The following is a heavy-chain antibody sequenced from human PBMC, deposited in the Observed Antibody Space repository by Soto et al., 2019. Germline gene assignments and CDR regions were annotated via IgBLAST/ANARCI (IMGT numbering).Heavy chain of an antibody. CDR1: GFTFSSYS. V-gene: IGHV3-48*01. D-gene: IGHD1-26*01. J-gene: IGHJ4*02. CDR2: ISSSSSTI. Sequence: EVQLVESGGGLVQPGGSLRLSCAASGFTFSSYSMNWVRQAPGKGLEWVSYISSSSSTIYYADSVKGRFTISRDNAKNSLYLQINSLRAEDTAVYYCAGDPTGRVGGFDYWGQGTLVTVSS. CDR3: AGDPTGRVGGFDY.